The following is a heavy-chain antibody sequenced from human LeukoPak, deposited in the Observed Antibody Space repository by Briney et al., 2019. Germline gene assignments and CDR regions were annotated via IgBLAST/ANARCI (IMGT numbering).Heavy chain of an antibody. V-gene: IGHV4-39*01. CDR1: GGSISSSSYY. Sequence: PSETLSLTCTVSGGSISSSSYYWGWIRQPPGKGLEWIGSIYYSGSTYYNPSLKSRVTISVDTSKNQFSQKLSSVTAADTAVYYCARGDLLTIFGVVAEYFQHWGQGTLVTVSS. J-gene: IGHJ1*01. D-gene: IGHD3-3*01. CDR3: ARGDLLTIFGVVAEYFQH. CDR2: IYYSGST.